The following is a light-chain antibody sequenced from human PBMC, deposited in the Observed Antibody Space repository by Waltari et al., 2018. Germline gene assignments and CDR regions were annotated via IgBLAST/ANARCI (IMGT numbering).Light chain of an antibody. J-gene: IGKJ1*01. CDR3: HQYGSSPRT. V-gene: IGKV3-20*01. Sequence: EIVLTQSPGTLSLSPGERATLSCRASQSVRSNYLAWYQQIPGQAPRLVIYGASSRATGIPDRFSGSGSGTDFTLTISRLEPEDFAVYYCHQYGSSPRTFGQGTKVEIK. CDR1: QSVRSNY. CDR2: GAS.